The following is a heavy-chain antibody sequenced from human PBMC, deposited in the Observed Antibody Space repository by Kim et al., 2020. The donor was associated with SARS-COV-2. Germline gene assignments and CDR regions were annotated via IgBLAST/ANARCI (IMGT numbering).Heavy chain of an antibody. J-gene: IGHJ4*02. CDR2: IHPRDSDV. CDR1: GSKVSTYW. Sequence: GESLKISCQASGSKVSTYWIGWVRQLPGKGLELMGVIHPRDSDVRYSQSFQGLVTISTDGSGASLHLSALKASDTALSYCATGPGVITNYYFEIWGQGTLVTVSS. CDR3: ATGPGVITNYYFEI. D-gene: IGHD3-16*02. V-gene: IGHV5-51*01.